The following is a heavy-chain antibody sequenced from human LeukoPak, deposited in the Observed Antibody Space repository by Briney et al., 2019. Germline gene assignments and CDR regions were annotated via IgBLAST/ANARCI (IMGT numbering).Heavy chain of an antibody. J-gene: IGHJ4*02. CDR3: ARGRYCSGGSCYSVYDY. V-gene: IGHV4-34*01. CDR2: INHSGST. Sequence: PSETLSLTCAVYGGSFSGYYWSWIRQPRGKGMEWIGEINHSGSTNYNPSLKSRVTISVDTSKNQFSLKLSSVTAADTAVYYCARGRYCSGGSCYSVYDYWGQGTLVTVSS. D-gene: IGHD2-15*01. CDR1: GGSFSGYY.